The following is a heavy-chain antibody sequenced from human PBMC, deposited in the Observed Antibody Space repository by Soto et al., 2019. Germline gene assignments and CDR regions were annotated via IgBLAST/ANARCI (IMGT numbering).Heavy chain of an antibody. J-gene: IGHJ4*02. D-gene: IGHD5-12*01. Sequence: GGSLRLSCAASGFTFSSYWIHWVRQAPGKGLVWVSRINSDGSSTTYADSVKGRFTISRDNAKNTLYLQMNSLRAEDTAVYFCAKGYSGYDYAYWGQGSLVTVSS. V-gene: IGHV3-74*03. CDR2: INSDGSST. CDR3: AKGYSGYDYAY. CDR1: GFTFSSYW.